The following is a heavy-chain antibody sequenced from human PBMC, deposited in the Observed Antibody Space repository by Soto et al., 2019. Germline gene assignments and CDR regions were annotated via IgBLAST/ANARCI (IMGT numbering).Heavy chain of an antibody. V-gene: IGHV3-30*18. D-gene: IGHD3-9*01. CDR1: GFTFSSFG. CDR3: AKDKGRSLTGGMDV. J-gene: IGHJ6*02. Sequence: GGSLRLSCAASGFTFSSFGMHWVRQAPGKGLEWVEVMSFDGNSKYYADSTKGRFIISRDNSKNTLYLETNSLRAEDTAVYYCAKDKGRSLTGGMDVWGQGTTVNLSS. CDR2: MSFDGNSK.